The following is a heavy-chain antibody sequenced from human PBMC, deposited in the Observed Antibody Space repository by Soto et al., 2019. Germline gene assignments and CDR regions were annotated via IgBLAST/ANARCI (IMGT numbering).Heavy chain of an antibody. Sequence: QVQLVQSGAEVKKPGASVKVSCKTSGYTFSNYGIAWVRQAPGQGLEWMGWISVYNYNTNYAQKLQCRVTMTRDISTSTAYMELRSLRSDDTAVYYCARGGGYYGSGTYPFDYWGQGTLVTVSS. CDR2: ISVYNYNT. V-gene: IGHV1-18*01. CDR1: GYTFSNYG. J-gene: IGHJ4*02. D-gene: IGHD3-10*01. CDR3: ARGGGYYGSGTYPFDY.